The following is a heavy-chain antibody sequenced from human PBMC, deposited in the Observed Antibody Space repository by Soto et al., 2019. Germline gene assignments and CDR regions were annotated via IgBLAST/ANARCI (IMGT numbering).Heavy chain of an antibody. D-gene: IGHD2-2*01. Sequence: PGGSLRLSCAASGFTFSSYSMNWVRQAPGKGLEWVSSISSSSYIYYADSVKGRFTISRDNAKNSLYLQMNSLRAEDTAVYYCARDRVVPAAIVGVYYYYGMDVWGQGTTVTVYS. CDR3: ARDRVVPAAIVGVYYYYGMDV. J-gene: IGHJ6*02. V-gene: IGHV3-21*01. CDR2: ISSSSYI. CDR1: GFTFSSYS.